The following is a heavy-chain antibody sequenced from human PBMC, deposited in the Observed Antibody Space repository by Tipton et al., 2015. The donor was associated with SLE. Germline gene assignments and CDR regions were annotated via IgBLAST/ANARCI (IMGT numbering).Heavy chain of an antibody. CDR2: IYTSGST. CDR3: AGPIDYSSSWTDAFDI. J-gene: IGHJ3*02. D-gene: IGHD6-13*01. CDR1: GGSISSYY. V-gene: IGHV4-4*07. Sequence: TLSLTCTVSGGSISSYYWSWIRQPAGKGLEWIGRIYTSGSTNYNPSLKSRVTMSVDTSKNQFSLKLSSVTAADTAVYYCAGPIDYSSSWTDAFDIWGQGTMVTVSS.